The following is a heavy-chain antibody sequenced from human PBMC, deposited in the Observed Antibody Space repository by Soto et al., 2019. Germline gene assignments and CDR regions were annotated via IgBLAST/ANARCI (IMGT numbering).Heavy chain of an antibody. V-gene: IGHV3-30-3*01. CDR3: ASLGAWFGESSKPDDAFDI. CDR2: ISYDGSNK. D-gene: IGHD3-10*01. CDR1: GFNFSYYP. J-gene: IGHJ3*02. Sequence: QVQLVESGGGVVQPGTSLRLSCAVSGFNFSYYPMHWVRQAPGKGLEWLAVISYDGSNKYYADSVKGRFTISRDNSKNTLYLQMNSLRAEDTAVYYCASLGAWFGESSKPDDAFDIWGQGTMVTVSS.